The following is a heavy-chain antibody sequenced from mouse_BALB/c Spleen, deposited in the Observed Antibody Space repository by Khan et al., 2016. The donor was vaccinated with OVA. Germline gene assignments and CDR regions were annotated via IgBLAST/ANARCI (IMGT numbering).Heavy chain of an antibody. CDR3: AIPPCSSSSLAY. Sequence: QIQLVQSGPELKKPGETVKISCKASGYSFRNFGMNWVKEAQGKGLEWMGWINTYTGEPTYADDFKGRFAFSLETSASTAYLQLSNLTNEDTATXVSAIPPCSSSSLAYWGQGTSVTVSS. V-gene: IGHV9-3-1*01. D-gene: IGHD6-1*01. CDR1: GYSFRNFG. J-gene: IGHJ4*01. CDR2: INTYTGEP.